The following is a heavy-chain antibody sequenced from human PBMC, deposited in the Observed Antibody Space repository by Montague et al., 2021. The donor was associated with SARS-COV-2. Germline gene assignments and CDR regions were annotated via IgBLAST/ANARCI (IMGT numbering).Heavy chain of an antibody. CDR2: IYHSGST. D-gene: IGHD3-10*01. Sequence: SETLSLTCAISGGCICSSNWWSWVRQPPGKGLEWIGEIYHSGSTNYNPSLKSRVTISVDKSKNQFSLKLSSVTAADTAVYYCASRGAGWFGSNPERFNYWGQGTLVTVSS. V-gene: IGHV4-4*02. CDR3: ASRGAGWFGSNPERFNY. J-gene: IGHJ4*02. CDR1: GGCICSSNW.